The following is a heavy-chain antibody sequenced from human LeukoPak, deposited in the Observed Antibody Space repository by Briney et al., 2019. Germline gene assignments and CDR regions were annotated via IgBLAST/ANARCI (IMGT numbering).Heavy chain of an antibody. Sequence: ASVKVSCKASGYTFTGYYMHWVRQAPGQGLEWMGWINPNSGGTNYAQKFQGRVTMTRDTSISTAYMELRSLRSDDTAVYYCAREGSGYDFWSGYYTGYYYYYMDVWGKGTTVTVSS. CDR2: INPNSGGT. V-gene: IGHV1-2*02. CDR3: AREGSGYDFWSGYYTGYYYYYMDV. D-gene: IGHD3-3*01. J-gene: IGHJ6*03. CDR1: GYTFTGYY.